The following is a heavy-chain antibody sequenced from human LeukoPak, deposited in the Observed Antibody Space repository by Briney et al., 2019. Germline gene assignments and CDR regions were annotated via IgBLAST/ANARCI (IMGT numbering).Heavy chain of an antibody. D-gene: IGHD3/OR15-3a*01. CDR1: GFTFGSYD. J-gene: IGHJ4*02. V-gene: IGHV3-33*01. Sequence: GRSLRLSCAASGFTFGSYDMHWVRQAPGKGLEWVAVIWYDGSNKYYADSAKGRFTISRDISKNTLYLQMSSLRAEDTAVYYCARHKDWTFDYWGQGTLVTVSS. CDR2: IWYDGSNK. CDR3: ARHKDWTFDY.